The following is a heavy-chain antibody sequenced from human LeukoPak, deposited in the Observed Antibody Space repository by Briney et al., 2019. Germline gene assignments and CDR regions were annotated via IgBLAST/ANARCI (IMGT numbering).Heavy chain of an antibody. CDR3: ATDPYDFWSGYY. V-gene: IGHV4-4*02. Sequence: SETLSLTCAISGGSISSSNWWTWVRQPPGKGLEWVGEIYLRGNTNYNPSLKSRVTISVDTSKNQFSLKLSSVTAADTAVYYCATDPYDFWSGYYWGQGTLVTVSS. D-gene: IGHD3-3*01. CDR2: IYLRGNT. CDR1: GGSISSSNW. J-gene: IGHJ4*02.